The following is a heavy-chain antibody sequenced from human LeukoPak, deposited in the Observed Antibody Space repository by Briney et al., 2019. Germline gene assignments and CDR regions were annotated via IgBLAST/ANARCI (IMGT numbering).Heavy chain of an antibody. Sequence: PGRSPRLSCAASGFTFSSYAMSWVRQAPGKGLEWVSVISGSGGTTYYADSVKGRVTISRDNSKNTLYLQMNSLRAEDTAVYYCAKGGTGSTDWFDPWGQGTLVTVSS. CDR1: GFTFSSYA. V-gene: IGHV3-23*01. D-gene: IGHD1-7*01. CDR3: AKGGTGSTDWFDP. CDR2: ISGSGGTT. J-gene: IGHJ5*02.